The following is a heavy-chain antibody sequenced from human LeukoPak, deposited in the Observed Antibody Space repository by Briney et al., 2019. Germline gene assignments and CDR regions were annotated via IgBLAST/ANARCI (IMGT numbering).Heavy chain of an antibody. J-gene: IGHJ3*02. CDR3: ARQRGRGDAFDI. Sequence: SETLSLTCTVSGGSISSYYWSWNRQPPGKGLEWIGYIYYSGSTNYNPSLKSRVTISVDTSKNQFSLKLSSVTAADTAVYYCARQRGRGDAFDIWGQGTMVTVSS. V-gene: IGHV4-59*08. D-gene: IGHD3-10*01. CDR2: IYYSGST. CDR1: GGSISSYY.